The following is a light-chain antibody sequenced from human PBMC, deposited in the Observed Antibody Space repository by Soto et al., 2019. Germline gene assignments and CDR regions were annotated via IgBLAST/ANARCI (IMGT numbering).Light chain of an antibody. V-gene: IGLV2-14*01. CDR3: SSYTGFSTDIL. J-gene: IGLJ2*01. CDR2: EVS. Sequence: QSVLTQPASVSGSPGQSITISCTGTSSDVGGYNYVSWYQQHPGKAPKLMIYEVSNRPSGVSNRFSGSKSDNTASLTISGLQAEDEAIYYCSSYTGFSTDILFGGGTKLTVL. CDR1: SSDVGGYNY.